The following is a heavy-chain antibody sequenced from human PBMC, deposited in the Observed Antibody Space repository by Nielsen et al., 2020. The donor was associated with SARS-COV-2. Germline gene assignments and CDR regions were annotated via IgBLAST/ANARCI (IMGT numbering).Heavy chain of an antibody. J-gene: IGHJ4*02. Sequence: SVKVSCKASGGTFSSYTISWVRQAPGQGLEWMGRIIPILGIANYAQKFQGRVTITADKSTSTAYMELSSLRSEDTAVYYCARDGDDYGDYVDYWGQGTLVTVSS. V-gene: IGHV1-69*04. CDR3: ARDGDDYGDYVDY. CDR2: IIPILGIA. CDR1: GGTFSSYT. D-gene: IGHD4-17*01.